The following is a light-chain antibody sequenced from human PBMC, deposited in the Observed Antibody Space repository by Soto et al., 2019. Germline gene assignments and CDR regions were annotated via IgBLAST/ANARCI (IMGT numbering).Light chain of an antibody. J-gene: IGKJ2*01. V-gene: IGKV1-39*01. CDR3: HQSFGAPYT. Sequence: DIQMTQSPSSLSASVGDRVTITCRASQNINTHLNWYQQKPGKAPRLLIYSASTLQSGVLERFSGSGSGTDFTLTIRSLQPEDFASYFCHQSFGAPYTFGQGTKLQIK. CDR1: QNINTH. CDR2: SAS.